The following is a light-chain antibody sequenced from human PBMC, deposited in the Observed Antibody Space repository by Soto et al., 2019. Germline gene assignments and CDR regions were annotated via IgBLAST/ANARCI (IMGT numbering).Light chain of an antibody. Sequence: EIVLTQSPGTLSLSPGERATLSCRASQSVSRSYLAWYQQKPGQAPRLLIHGASRRPTGIPDRFSGSGSGTDFTLTISRLEPEDFAVYYCQQYGSSPQTFGQGTKVEIK. CDR2: GAS. V-gene: IGKV3-20*01. CDR3: QQYGSSPQT. J-gene: IGKJ1*01. CDR1: QSVSRSY.